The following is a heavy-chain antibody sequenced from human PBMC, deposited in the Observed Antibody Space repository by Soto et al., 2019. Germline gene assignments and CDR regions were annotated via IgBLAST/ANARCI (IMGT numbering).Heavy chain of an antibody. CDR3: ARGSSSIAARPADRRGNWFDP. CDR1: GGSISSYY. Sequence: SETLSLTCTVSGGSISSYYWSWIRQPPGKGLEWIGYIYYSGSTNYNPSLKSRVTISVDTSKNQFSLKLSSVTAADTAVYYCARGSSSIAARPADRRGNWFDPWGQGTLVTVSS. J-gene: IGHJ5*02. CDR2: IYYSGST. D-gene: IGHD6-6*01. V-gene: IGHV4-59*01.